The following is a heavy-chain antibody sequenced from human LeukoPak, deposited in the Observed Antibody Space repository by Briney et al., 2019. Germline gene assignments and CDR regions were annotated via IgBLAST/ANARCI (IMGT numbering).Heavy chain of an antibody. Sequence: PGGSLRLSCAASGFTFSSYSMNWVRQAPGKGLEWVSSISSSSSYMYYADSVRDRFTISRDNAKNSLYLQMNSLRAEDTAVYYCARGRITTMVSVDFWGQGTLVTVSS. J-gene: IGHJ4*02. CDR2: ISSSSSYM. D-gene: IGHD5-18*01. CDR3: ARGRITTMVSVDF. CDR1: GFTFSSYS. V-gene: IGHV3-21*01.